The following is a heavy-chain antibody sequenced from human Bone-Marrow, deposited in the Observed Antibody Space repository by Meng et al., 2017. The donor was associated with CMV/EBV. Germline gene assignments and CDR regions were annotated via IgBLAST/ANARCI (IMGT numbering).Heavy chain of an antibody. J-gene: IGHJ3*02. CDR2: INSDGSST. Sequence: GESLKISCAGSGFTFSSYWMHWVRQAPGKGLVWVSRINSDGSSTSYADSVKGRFTVSRDNAKNTLFLQMNSLRAEDTAVYYCARGKNGVGYCSSTSCYADAFDIWGQGTMVTVSS. D-gene: IGHD2-2*01. V-gene: IGHV3-74*01. CDR3: ARGKNGVGYCSSTSCYADAFDI. CDR1: GFTFSSYW.